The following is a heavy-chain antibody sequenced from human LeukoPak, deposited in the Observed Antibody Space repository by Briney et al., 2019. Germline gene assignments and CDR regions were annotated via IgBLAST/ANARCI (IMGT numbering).Heavy chain of an antibody. CDR2: IGNEGNPK. CDR1: GFTFSTYG. CDR3: AKEPHPYRSGWCWSD. Sequence: GGSLRLSCAASGFTFSTYGMHWVRQAPGKGLEWVGVIGNEGNPKYYADSVKGRFTMSRDNSKNTLYLQLISLRPEDTAVYYCAKEPHPYRSGWCWSDWGQGTLVTVSS. J-gene: IGHJ4*02. V-gene: IGHV3-30*18. D-gene: IGHD6-25*01.